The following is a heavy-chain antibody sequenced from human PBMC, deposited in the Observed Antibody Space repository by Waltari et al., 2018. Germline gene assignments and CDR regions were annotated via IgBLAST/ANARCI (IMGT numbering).Heavy chain of an antibody. J-gene: IGHJ4*01. CDR3: ATSYSWNGLEY. Sequence: QIHLVQSGPETQKPGASVQVSCKTSGYSFPTYVISWVRQAPGQGLEWVGWLSPFSGQTHYAQKFQDRVAMTADTAAATAYMELKSLRSDDTAFYYCATSYSWNGLEYWGHGTLVTVFS. D-gene: IGHD1-26*01. V-gene: IGHV1-18*01. CDR2: LSPFSGQT. CDR1: GYSFPTYV.